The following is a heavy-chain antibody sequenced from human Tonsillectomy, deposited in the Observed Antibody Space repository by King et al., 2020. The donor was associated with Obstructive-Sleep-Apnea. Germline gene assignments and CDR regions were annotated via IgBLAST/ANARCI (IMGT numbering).Heavy chain of an antibody. CDR2: ISGSGGST. V-gene: IGHV3-23*04. CDR3: AKVPPDYGGNSVPRFDY. CDR1: GFTFSSYA. J-gene: IGHJ4*02. Sequence: VQLVESGGGLVQPGGSLRLSCAASGFTFSSYAMSWVRQAPGKGLEWGAAISGSGGSTYYADSVKGRFTISRDNSKNTLYLQMNSLRAEDTAVYYCAKVPPDYGGNSVPRFDYWGQGTLVTVSS. D-gene: IGHD4-23*01.